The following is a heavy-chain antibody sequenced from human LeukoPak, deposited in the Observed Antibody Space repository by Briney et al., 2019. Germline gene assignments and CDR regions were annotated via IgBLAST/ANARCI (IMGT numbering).Heavy chain of an antibody. CDR3: ARSGRVLPRWCLP. CDR1: GGTFSSYA. CDR2: IIPIFGTA. V-gene: IGHV1-69*13. D-gene: IGHD2-21*01. Sequence: ASVKVSCKASGGTFSSYAISWVRQAPGQGLEWMGGIIPIFGTANYAQKFQGRVTITADESTSTAYMELSSLRSEDTAVYYCARSGRVLPRWCLPWGQETLVTVTS. J-gene: IGHJ5*02.